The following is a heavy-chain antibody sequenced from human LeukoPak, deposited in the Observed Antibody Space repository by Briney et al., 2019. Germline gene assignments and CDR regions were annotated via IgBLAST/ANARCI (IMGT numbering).Heavy chain of an antibody. CDR1: GYTFSSYG. CDR2: ISAYNGNT. D-gene: IGHD2-15*01. Sequence: GASVKVSCKSSGYTFSSYGITWVRQAPGQGLEWMGWISAYNGNTNYAQKLQGRVTMTTDTSTSTAYMELRSLRSDDTAVYYCATRVVAAATNDYWGQGTLVTVSS. CDR3: ATRVVAAATNDY. V-gene: IGHV1-18*01. J-gene: IGHJ4*02.